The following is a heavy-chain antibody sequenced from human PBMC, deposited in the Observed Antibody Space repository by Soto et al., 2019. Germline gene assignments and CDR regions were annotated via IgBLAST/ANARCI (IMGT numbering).Heavy chain of an antibody. Sequence: PSEPLSLTCTVRSASISSGNYYWSWIRQHPEKGLEWIGYIDYRGSTYYNPSLESRVTISVDTSNNQFSLNLSSVTAADTAVYYCARDLIIDAAAEAIYTWAQGTVVPISS. CDR2: IDYRGST. V-gene: IGHV4-31*03. CDR3: ARDLIIDAAAEAIYT. J-gene: IGHJ1*01. D-gene: IGHD2-15*01. CDR1: SASISSGNYY.